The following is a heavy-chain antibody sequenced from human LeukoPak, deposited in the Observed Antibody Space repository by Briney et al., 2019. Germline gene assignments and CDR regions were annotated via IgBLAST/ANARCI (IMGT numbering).Heavy chain of an antibody. CDR1: GFTFDDYG. J-gene: IGHJ3*02. Sequence: PGGSLRLSCAASGFTFDDYGRSWVRQAPGKGLEWVSGINWNGGSTGYADSVKGRFTISRDNAKNSLYLQMNSLRAEDTALYYCARDSWGTTSDAFDIWGQGTMVTVSS. CDR2: INWNGGST. V-gene: IGHV3-20*04. CDR3: ARDSWGTTSDAFDI. D-gene: IGHD3-16*01.